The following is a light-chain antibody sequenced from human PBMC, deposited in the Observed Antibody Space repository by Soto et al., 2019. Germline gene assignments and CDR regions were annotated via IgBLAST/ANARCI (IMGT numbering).Light chain of an antibody. CDR1: SSDVGGYNY. Sequence: QSALTQPASVSGSPGQSITISCTGTSSDVGGYNYVSWYQQHPGKAPKLMIFDVSYRPSGLSNRFSGSKSGNTASLTISGLQSEDEADYYCTSSSTSTTPHYVFGSGTKVTVL. CDR2: DVS. J-gene: IGLJ1*01. V-gene: IGLV2-14*03. CDR3: TSSSTSTTPHYV.